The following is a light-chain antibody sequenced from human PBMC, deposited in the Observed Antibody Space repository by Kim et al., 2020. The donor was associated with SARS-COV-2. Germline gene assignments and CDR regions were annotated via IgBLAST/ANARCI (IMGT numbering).Light chain of an antibody. J-gene: IGLJ2*01. CDR2: DVS. CDR3: SSYTSSSRV. V-gene: IGLV2-14*03. Sequence: QSALTQPASVSASPGQSITISCTGTSSDVGGYNYVSWYQQHPGKAPKLMIYDVSNRPSGVSNRFSGSKSGNTASLTISGLQAEDEADYYCSSYTSSSRVFGGGTQLTVL. CDR1: SSDVGGYNY.